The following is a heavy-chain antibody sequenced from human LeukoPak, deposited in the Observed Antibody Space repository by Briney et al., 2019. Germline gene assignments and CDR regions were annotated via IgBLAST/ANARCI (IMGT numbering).Heavy chain of an antibody. CDR3: ARLMITFGGTYREDY. Sequence: GASVTLSCKASGYTFTSYDINWVRQATGQGLEWMGWMNPNSGNTGYAQKFQCRATITRNTSIRTAYMGLSSLRSEDTAVYYCARLMITFGGTYREDYWGQGTLVTVSS. J-gene: IGHJ4*02. CDR1: GYTFTSYD. CDR2: MNPNSGNT. D-gene: IGHD3-16*01. V-gene: IGHV1-8*03.